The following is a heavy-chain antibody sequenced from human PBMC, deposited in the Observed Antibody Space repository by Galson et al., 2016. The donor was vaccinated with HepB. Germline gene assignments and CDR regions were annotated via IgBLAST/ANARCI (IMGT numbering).Heavy chain of an antibody. CDR1: GDSVSSNSAA. CDR2: TYYRSKWYN. CDR3: ARSQNIVVVVAATGFPYWFDP. J-gene: IGHJ5*02. D-gene: IGHD2-15*01. V-gene: IGHV6-1*01. Sequence: CGISGDSVSSNSAAWNWIRQSPSRGLEWLGRTYYRSKWYNDYAVSVKSRITINPDTSKNQFSLQLNSVTPEDTAVYYCARSQNIVVVVAATGFPYWFDPWGPGTLVTVSS.